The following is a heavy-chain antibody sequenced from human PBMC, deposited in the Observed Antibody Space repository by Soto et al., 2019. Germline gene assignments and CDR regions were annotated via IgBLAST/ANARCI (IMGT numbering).Heavy chain of an antibody. CDR1: GFTFSSYG. D-gene: IGHD3-3*01. J-gene: IGHJ6*02. Sequence: LRLSCAASGFTFSSYGMHWVRQAPGKGLEWVAVISYDGSNKYYADSVKGRFTISRDNSKNTLYLQMNSLRAEDTAVYYCAKERGTGDFWSGYYTGGWSNYYYGMDAWGQGTTVTVSS. CDR2: ISYDGSNK. CDR3: AKERGTGDFWSGYYTGGWSNYYYGMDA. V-gene: IGHV3-30*18.